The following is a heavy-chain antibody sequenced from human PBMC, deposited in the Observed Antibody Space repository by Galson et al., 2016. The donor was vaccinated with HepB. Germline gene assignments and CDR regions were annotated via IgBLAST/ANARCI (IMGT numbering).Heavy chain of an antibody. Sequence: SVKVSCKVSGYTLTDISAHWVRQAPGNGLEWMGGFDPADGETLHAQLFQGRVTMTEDTSTNTAHMALSSLRSDDRAVYYCATLRYDVLTGYQGRWGFDPWGQGTLVTVSS. CDR1: GYTLTDIS. V-gene: IGHV1-24*01. J-gene: IGHJ5*02. CDR3: ATLRYDVLTGYQGRWGFDP. CDR2: FDPADGET. D-gene: IGHD3-9*01.